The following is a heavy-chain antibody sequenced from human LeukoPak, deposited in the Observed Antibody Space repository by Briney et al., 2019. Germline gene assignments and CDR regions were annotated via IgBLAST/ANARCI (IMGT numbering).Heavy chain of an antibody. Sequence: SETLSLTCTVSGGSVSSSSYYWGWIRQPPGKGLEWIGSINYSGSTHYNPSLKTRVTTSVDTSKNQFSLTLTSVTAADTAVYYCARRLGNCGGDCYWNQYFQHWGQGTLVTVSS. J-gene: IGHJ1*01. CDR3: ARRLGNCGGDCYWNQYFQH. CDR1: GGSVSSSSYY. CDR2: INYSGST. D-gene: IGHD2-21*02. V-gene: IGHV4-39*01.